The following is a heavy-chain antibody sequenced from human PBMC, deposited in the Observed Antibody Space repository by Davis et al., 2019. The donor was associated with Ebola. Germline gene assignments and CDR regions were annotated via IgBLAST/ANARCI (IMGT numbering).Heavy chain of an antibody. J-gene: IGHJ4*02. V-gene: IGHV3-21*01. CDR3: ARPDILTGFYYFDS. CDR1: GFIFKDYG. CDR2: ISTSTTYI. Sequence: GGSLRLSCAASGFIFKDYGMSWVRQAPGKGLEWVSSISTSTTYISYADSVKGRFTISRDNAKNSLFLQMNSLRAEDTAVYYCARPDILTGFYYFDSWGQGTLVTVSS. D-gene: IGHD3-9*01.